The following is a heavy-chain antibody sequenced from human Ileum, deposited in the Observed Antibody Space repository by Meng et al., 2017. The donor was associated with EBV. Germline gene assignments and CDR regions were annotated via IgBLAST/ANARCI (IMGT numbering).Heavy chain of an antibody. Sequence: EVQLVESGGGLVQPGGSLRLSCAASGLTYKDPFMNWVRQAPGKGLEWVGRIRDKANSYSTEYAASVKGRFTISRDDSKNLLYFQMNSLKSEDTAVYYCTTDWNHCPDFWGRGTLVTVSS. CDR1: GLTYKDPF. J-gene: IGHJ2*01. V-gene: IGHV3-72*01. D-gene: IGHD1-14*01. CDR3: TTDWNHCPDF. CDR2: IRDKANSYST.